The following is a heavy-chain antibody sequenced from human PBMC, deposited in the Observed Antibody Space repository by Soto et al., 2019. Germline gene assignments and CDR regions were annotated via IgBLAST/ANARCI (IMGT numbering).Heavy chain of an antibody. CDR3: ARGLKLAAAGTFFAY. CDR1: GGSFSGYY. V-gene: IGHV4-34*01. D-gene: IGHD6-13*01. Sequence: QVQLQQWGAGLLKPSETLSLTCAVYGGSFSGYYWSWIRQPPGKGLEWIGEINHSGSTNYNPSLTNRVTISVDTSKNQFSLKLSSVTAADTAMYYCARGLKLAAAGTFFAYWGQGTQVTLSS. J-gene: IGHJ4*02. CDR2: INHSGST.